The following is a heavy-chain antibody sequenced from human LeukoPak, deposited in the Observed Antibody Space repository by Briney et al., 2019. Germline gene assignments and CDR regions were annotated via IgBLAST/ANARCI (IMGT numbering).Heavy chain of an antibody. D-gene: IGHD3-9*01. Sequence: SETLSLTCTVSGGSISTYYWSWIRQPPGKGLEWIGYIYYSGSTNYNPSLKSRVTISVDTSKNQFSLKLSSVTAADTAVYYCARDLLTGYDILTGNDYWGQGTLVTVSS. J-gene: IGHJ4*02. CDR1: GGSISTYY. CDR3: ARDLLTGYDILTGNDY. V-gene: IGHV4-59*01. CDR2: IYYSGST.